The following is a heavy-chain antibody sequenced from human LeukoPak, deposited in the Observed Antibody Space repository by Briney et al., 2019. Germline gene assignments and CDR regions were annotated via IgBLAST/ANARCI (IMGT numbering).Heavy chain of an antibody. CDR1: GYTFTSYG. D-gene: IGHD6-13*01. CDR3: ARDLILAAAGLTFSNLDY. Sequence: ASVKVSCKASGYTFTSYGISWVRQAPGQGLEWMGWISAYNGNTNYAQKLQGRVTMTTDTSTSTAYMELRSLRSDDTAVYYCARDLILAAAGLTFSNLDYWGQGTLVTVSS. V-gene: IGHV1-18*01. J-gene: IGHJ4*02. CDR2: ISAYNGNT.